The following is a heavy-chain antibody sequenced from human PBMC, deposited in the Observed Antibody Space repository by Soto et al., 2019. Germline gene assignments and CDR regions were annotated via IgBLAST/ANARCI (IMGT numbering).Heavy chain of an antibody. J-gene: IGHJ5*02. CDR1: GFSFSDYW. CDR3: AKSNWFDP. V-gene: IGHV3-74*01. CDR2: IDSDGTST. Sequence: EVQLVESGGGLVQPGGSLRLSCAASGFSFSDYWMNWVRQAPGKGLVWVSRIDSDGTSTSYADSVKGRFTISRDNAKNTLYLQMNSPRAEDTAVYYCAKSNWFDPWGQGTLVIVSS.